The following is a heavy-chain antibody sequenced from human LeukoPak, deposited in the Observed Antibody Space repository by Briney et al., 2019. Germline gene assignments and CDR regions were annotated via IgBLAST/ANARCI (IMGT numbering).Heavy chain of an antibody. V-gene: IGHV3-23*01. CDR3: AKDVYNWNFYFDY. D-gene: IGHD1-7*01. J-gene: IGHJ4*02. CDR1: GFTFSSYA. CDR2: ISASGYST. Sequence: AGGSLRLSCAASGFTFSSYAMSWVRQAPGKGLEWVSAISASGYSTYYADSVKGRLTISRDNSKKTLYLQMNSLRAEDTAIFYCAKDVYNWNFYFDYWGQGTLVTVSS.